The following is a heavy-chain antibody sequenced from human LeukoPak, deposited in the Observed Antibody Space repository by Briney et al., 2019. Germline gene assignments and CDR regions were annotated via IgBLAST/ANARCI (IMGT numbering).Heavy chain of an antibody. Sequence: GGSLRLSCAASGFIFSNNEMNWVRQAPGKGLEWVSYISSRGDIIYYADSAKGRFTISRDNAKDSLYLQMNNLRAEDTAIYYCARTLTGYYVIPDDFWGQGTLVTVSS. D-gene: IGHD3-9*01. CDR2: ISSRGDII. CDR1: GFIFSNNE. J-gene: IGHJ4*02. CDR3: ARTLTGYYVIPDDF. V-gene: IGHV3-48*03.